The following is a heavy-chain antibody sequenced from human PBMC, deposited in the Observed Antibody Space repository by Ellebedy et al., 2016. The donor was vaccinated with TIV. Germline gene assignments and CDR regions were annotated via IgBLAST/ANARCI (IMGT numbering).Heavy chain of an antibody. CDR3: AKVSSPYYYYYGMDV. CDR1: GFTFSSYG. CDR2: ISYDGSNK. Sequence: GGSLRLSXAASGFTFSSYGMHWVRQAPGKGLEWVAVISYDGSNKYYADSVKGRFTISRDNSKNTLYLQMNSLRAEDTAVYYCAKVSSPYYYYYGMDVWGQGTTVTVSS. J-gene: IGHJ6*02. V-gene: IGHV3-30*18.